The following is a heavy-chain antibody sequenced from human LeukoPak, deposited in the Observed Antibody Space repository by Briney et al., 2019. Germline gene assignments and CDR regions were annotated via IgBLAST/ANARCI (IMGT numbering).Heavy chain of an antibody. V-gene: IGHV4-4*07. Sequence: SETLSLTCTVPGGSISSYYWSWIRQPAGKGLEWIGRIYTSGSTNYNPSLKSRVTISVDKSKNQFSLKLSSVTAADTAVYYCARLAAAGYYYYYYMDVWGKGTTVTVSS. CDR3: ARLAAAGYYYYYYMDV. D-gene: IGHD6-13*01. CDR2: IYTSGST. CDR1: GGSISSYY. J-gene: IGHJ6*03.